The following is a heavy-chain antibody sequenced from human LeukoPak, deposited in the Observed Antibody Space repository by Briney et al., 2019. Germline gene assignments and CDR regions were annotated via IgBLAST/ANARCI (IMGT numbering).Heavy chain of an antibody. V-gene: IGHV1-2*02. CDR3: ARVAPGYLEEGAFDI. J-gene: IGHJ3*02. CDR2: INPNSGGT. D-gene: IGHD3-9*01. CDR1: GYTFTGYY. Sequence: AASVKVSCKASGYTFTGYYMHWVRQAPGQGLEWMGWINPNSGGTNYAQKFQGRVTMTRDTSISTAYMELSRLRSDDTAVYYCARVAPGYLEEGAFDIWGQGTMVTVSS.